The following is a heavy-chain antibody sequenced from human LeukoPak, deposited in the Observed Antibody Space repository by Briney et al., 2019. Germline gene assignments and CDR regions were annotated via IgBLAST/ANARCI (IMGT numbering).Heavy chain of an antibody. CDR2: IYYSGST. CDR3: AGYSYGYGYGY. J-gene: IGHJ4*02. CDR1: GGSISSYY. D-gene: IGHD5-18*01. V-gene: IGHV4-59*01. Sequence: PSETLSLTCTVSGGSISSYYWSWIRQPPGKGLEWIGYIYYSGSTNYNPSLKSRITISVDTSKNQFSLKLSSVTAADTAVYYCAGYSYGYGYGYWGQGTLVTVSS.